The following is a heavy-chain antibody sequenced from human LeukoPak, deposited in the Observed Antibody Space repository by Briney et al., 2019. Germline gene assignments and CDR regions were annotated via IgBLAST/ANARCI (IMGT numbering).Heavy chain of an antibody. CDR2: IYYSGNT. D-gene: IGHD4-11*01. CDR3: ARGGSYSFNWFDP. CDR1: GGSISSYY. Sequence: PSETLSLTCTVSGGSISSYYWSWIRQPPGKGLEWIGYIYYSGNTNYNPSLKSRVTISVDTSKNQFSLKLSSVTAADTAVYYCARGGSYSFNWFDPWGQGTLVTVSS. J-gene: IGHJ5*02. V-gene: IGHV4-59*01.